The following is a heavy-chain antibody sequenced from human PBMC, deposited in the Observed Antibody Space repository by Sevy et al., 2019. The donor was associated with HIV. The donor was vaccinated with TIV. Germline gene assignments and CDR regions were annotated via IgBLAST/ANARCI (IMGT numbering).Heavy chain of an antibody. V-gene: IGHV3-33*01. Sequence: GGSLRLSCAASGFTFSTYGMHWVRQAPGRGLEWVAVIWYDGNNKYYADSVKGRFTISRDNSKNTLYLQMNSLRADDTAVYYCARVPAEKATINWDLFDYWGQGTLVTVSS. J-gene: IGHJ4*02. CDR1: GFTFSTYG. D-gene: IGHD5-12*01. CDR3: ARVPAEKATINWDLFDY. CDR2: IWYDGNNK.